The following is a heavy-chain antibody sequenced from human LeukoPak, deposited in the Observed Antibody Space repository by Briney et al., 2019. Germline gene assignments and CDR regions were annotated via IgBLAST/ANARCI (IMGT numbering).Heavy chain of an antibody. Sequence: GGSLRLSCAASGFTFSNYGLHWVRQAPGKGLEWVAFIRSDGNIKYYADSVKGRFTIPRDNSKNTLHLQMNSLRAEDTAVYYCAKDVPTAYFDYWGQGTLVTASS. CDR2: IRSDGNIK. CDR3: AKDVPTAYFDY. CDR1: GFTFSNYG. J-gene: IGHJ4*02. V-gene: IGHV3-30*02. D-gene: IGHD1-1*01.